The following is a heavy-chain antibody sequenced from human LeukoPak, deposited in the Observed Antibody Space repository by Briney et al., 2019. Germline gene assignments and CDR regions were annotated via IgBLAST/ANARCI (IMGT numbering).Heavy chain of an antibody. CDR2: ISSGSRTI. CDR1: GFTFGSYS. J-gene: IGHJ4*02. Sequence: PGGSLRLSCAASGFTFGSYSMNWVRQAPGKGLEWISYISSGSRTIYYADSVEGRFTVSGDNAKNSLYLQMRSLRAEDTAVYYCARESITGHRDFDYWGQGTLVTVSS. V-gene: IGHV3-48*01. CDR3: ARESITGHRDFDY. D-gene: IGHD1-20*01.